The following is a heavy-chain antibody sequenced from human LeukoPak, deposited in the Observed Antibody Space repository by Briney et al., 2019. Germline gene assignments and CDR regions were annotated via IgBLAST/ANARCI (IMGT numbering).Heavy chain of an antibody. D-gene: IGHD1-7*01. CDR3: ATMWNYPGAFDI. V-gene: IGHV1-8*03. CDR1: GYTFTSYG. CDR2: MNPNSGNT. Sequence: GASVKVSCKASGYTFTSYGISWVRQATGQGLEWMGWMNPNSGNTGYAQKFQGRVTITRNTSISTAYMELSSLRSEDTAVYYCATMWNYPGAFDIWGQGTMVSVSS. J-gene: IGHJ3*02.